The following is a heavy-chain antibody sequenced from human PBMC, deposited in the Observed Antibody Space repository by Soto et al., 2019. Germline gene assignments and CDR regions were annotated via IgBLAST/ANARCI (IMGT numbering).Heavy chain of an antibody. CDR3: AKDLIRAQLLPQQSYYYGMDV. J-gene: IGHJ6*02. V-gene: IGHV3-30*18. D-gene: IGHD1-1*01. CDR1: RFTFSSYA. Sequence: ESGGGVVQPGRSLRLSCAASRFTFSSYAMHWVRQAPGKGLEWVSVISYDGSNEYYLDSVKGRFTISRDNSKNTLSLQMNSLRAEDTAVYYCAKDLIRAQLLPQQSYYYGMDVWGQGTTVTVSS. CDR2: ISYDGSNE.